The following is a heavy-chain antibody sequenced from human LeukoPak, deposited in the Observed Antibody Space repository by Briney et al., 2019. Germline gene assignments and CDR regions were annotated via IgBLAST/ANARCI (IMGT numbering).Heavy chain of an antibody. CDR3: ARVAWAAAGNNWFDP. V-gene: IGHV3-21*04. Sequence: GGSLRLSCAASGFTFNSYTMNWVRQAPGKGLEWVSSISSSSSYIYYADSVKGRFTISRDNAKNSLYLQMNRLRAEDTAVYYCARVAWAAAGNNWFDPWGQGTLVTVSS. D-gene: IGHD6-13*01. CDR1: GFTFNSYT. CDR2: ISSSSSYI. J-gene: IGHJ5*02.